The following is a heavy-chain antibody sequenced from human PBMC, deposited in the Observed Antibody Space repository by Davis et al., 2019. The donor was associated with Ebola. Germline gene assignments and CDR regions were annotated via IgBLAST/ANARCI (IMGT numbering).Heavy chain of an antibody. J-gene: IGHJ2*01. CDR2: IYPGDSDT. Sequence: GESLKISCKGSGYSFTSYWIGWVRQMPGKGLEWMGIIYPGDSDTRYSPSFQGQVTISADKSISTAYLQWSSLKASDTAMYYCARGNPDDPIRWYFDLWGRGTLVTVSS. D-gene: IGHD1-14*01. CDR1: GYSFTSYW. CDR3: ARGNPDDPIRWYFDL. V-gene: IGHV5-51*01.